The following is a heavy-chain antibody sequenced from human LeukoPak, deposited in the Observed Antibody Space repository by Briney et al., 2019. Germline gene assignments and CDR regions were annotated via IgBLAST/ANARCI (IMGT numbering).Heavy chain of an antibody. CDR3: ARDPRGSYPDSDAFDI. Sequence: PGGSLRLSCAASGFTFSSYWMSWVRQAPGKGLEWVANIKQDGSEKYYVDSVKGRFTISRDNAKNSLYLQMNSLRAEDTAVYYCARDPRGSYPDSDAFDIWGQGTMVTVSS. D-gene: IGHD1-26*01. CDR2: IKQDGSEK. CDR1: GFTFSSYW. V-gene: IGHV3-7*03. J-gene: IGHJ3*02.